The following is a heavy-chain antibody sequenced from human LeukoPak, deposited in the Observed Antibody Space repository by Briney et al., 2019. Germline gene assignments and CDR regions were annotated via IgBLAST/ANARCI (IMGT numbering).Heavy chain of an antibody. D-gene: IGHD6-19*01. V-gene: IGHV4-34*01. CDR3: ARRKAVAGYTFDY. J-gene: IGHJ4*02. CDR2: ISHSGST. CDR1: GGSFSGYY. Sequence: PSETLSLTCAVYGGSFSGYYWSWIRQPPGKGLEWIGEISHSGSTNYNPSLKSRVTISVDTSKNQFSLELSSVTAADTAVYYCARRKAVAGYTFDYWGQGTLVTVSS.